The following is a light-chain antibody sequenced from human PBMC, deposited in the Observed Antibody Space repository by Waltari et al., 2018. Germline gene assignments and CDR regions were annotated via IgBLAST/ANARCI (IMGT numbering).Light chain of an antibody. CDR1: SGHSSNI. CDR3: QTGGHGTWV. Sequence: QLVVTQSPSASASLGASVKLTCTLSSGHSSNIIAWLQQQPEKGPRYLMKVNSDGSHSRGDEIPDRFYGSGSGAERHLTISSPQAEDGADYYFQTGGHGTWVFGGGTKLPVL. V-gene: IGLV4-69*01. CDR2: VNSDGSH. J-gene: IGLJ3*02.